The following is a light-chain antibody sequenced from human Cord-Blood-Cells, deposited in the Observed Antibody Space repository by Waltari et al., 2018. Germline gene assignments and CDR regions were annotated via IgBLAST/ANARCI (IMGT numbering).Light chain of an antibody. J-gene: IGLJ3*02. CDR1: SSDVGSYNL. V-gene: IGLV2-23*01. CDR2: EGS. Sequence: QSALTQPASVSGSPGQSMTISCTGTSSDVGSYNLVSWYQQHPGKAPKLMIYEGSKRPSGVANRFSGSKSGTTASLTISGLQAEDEADYYCCSYAGSSTLWVFGGGTKLTVL. CDR3: CSYAGSSTLWV.